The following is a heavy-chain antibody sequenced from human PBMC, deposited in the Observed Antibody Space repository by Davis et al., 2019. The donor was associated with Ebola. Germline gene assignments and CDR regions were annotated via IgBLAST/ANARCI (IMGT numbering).Heavy chain of an antibody. V-gene: IGHV3-74*01. CDR3: MSLTGGS. Sequence: GSLRLSCAASGFIFSKSWMSWVRQGPGEGLVWVSDINRDGSTTKYADSVKGRFTISRDNAKNTLYLQMNSLRAEDTAVYYCMSLTGGSWGQGTLVTVSS. J-gene: IGHJ5*02. CDR2: INRDGSTT. D-gene: IGHD3-16*01. CDR1: GFIFSKSW.